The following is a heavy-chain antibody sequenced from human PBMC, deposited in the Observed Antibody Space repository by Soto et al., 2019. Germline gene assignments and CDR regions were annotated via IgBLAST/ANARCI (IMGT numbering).Heavy chain of an antibody. CDR3: ARGLRELWADEFAY. CDR2: MNPNSGNT. Sequence: QVQLVQSGAEVKKPGASVKVSCKASGYTFTSYDINWVRQATGQGLEWMGWMNPNSGNTGYAQKFQGRVTMTRNTSISTAYMALSSLRSEDTAVYYCARGLRELWADEFAYWGQGTLVTVSS. V-gene: IGHV1-8*01. CDR1: GYTFTSYD. D-gene: IGHD1-26*01. J-gene: IGHJ4*02.